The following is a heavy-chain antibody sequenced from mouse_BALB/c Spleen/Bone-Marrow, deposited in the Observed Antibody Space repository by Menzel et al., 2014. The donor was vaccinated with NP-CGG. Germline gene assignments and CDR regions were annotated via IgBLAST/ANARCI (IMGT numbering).Heavy chain of an antibody. CDR2: IDPANGNT. J-gene: IGHJ3*01. CDR1: GFNIKDTY. Sequence: SGAELVKPGASVKLSCTASGFNIKDTYMHWVKQRPEQDLEWIGRIDPANGNTKYDPKFQGKATITADTSSNTAHLHLSSLTSEDTAVYYCANDWFAYWGQGTLVTVSA. D-gene: IGHD2-3*01. V-gene: IGHV14-3*02. CDR3: ANDWFAY.